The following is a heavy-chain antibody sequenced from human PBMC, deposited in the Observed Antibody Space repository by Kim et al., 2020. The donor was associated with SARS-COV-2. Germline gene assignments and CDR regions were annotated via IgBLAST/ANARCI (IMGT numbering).Heavy chain of an antibody. CDR2: INGGGGNT. CDR3: AKAADGSGWYIFDH. J-gene: IGHJ4*02. Sequence: GGSLRLSCAASGISFRSYAMSWVRQAPGKGLDWVSAINGGGGNTYPAASGKGRFTISRDNSKNTLYLQMNSLRAEDTAAYYCAKAADGSGWYIFDHWGQGTPVTVSS. CDR1: GISFRSYA. D-gene: IGHD6-19*01. V-gene: IGHV3-23*01.